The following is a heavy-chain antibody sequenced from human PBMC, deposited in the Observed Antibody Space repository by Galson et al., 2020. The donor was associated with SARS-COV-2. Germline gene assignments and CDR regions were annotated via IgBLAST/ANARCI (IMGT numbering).Heavy chain of an antibody. CDR3: ATSLAYCGGDCHEDFDY. V-gene: IGHV3-23*01. CDR1: GFTFSSYA. J-gene: IGHJ4*02. CDR2: ISGSGGST. D-gene: IGHD2-21*01. Sequence: GGSLRLSCAASGFTFSSYAMSWVRQAPGKGLEWVSAISGSGGSTYYADSVKGRFTISRDNSKNTLYLQMNSLRAEDTAVYYCATSLAYCGGDCHEDFDYWGQGTRVTVSS.